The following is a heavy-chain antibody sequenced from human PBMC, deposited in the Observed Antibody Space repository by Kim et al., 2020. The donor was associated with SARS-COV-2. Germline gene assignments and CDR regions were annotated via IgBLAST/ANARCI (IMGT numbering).Heavy chain of an antibody. CDR1: GGSINNYY. Sequence: SETLSLTCGVFGGSINNYYWRWIRQPPGKGLDWIAYIYYTVRTDYNPSLKSRVTISLDTSKNEFSLKLNSVTAADTAVYFCPRHGNFHVGNYPFDSWCQG. CDR3: PRHGNFHVGNYPFDS. CDR2: IYYTVRT. D-gene: IGHD3-3*01. J-gene: IGHJ4*02. V-gene: IGHV4-59*08.